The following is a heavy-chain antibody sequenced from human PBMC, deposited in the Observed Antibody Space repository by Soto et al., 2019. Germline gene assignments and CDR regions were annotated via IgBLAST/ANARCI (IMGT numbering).Heavy chain of an antibody. Sequence: PSETLSLTCSVSGAAINTYCWTWIRQPAGKGLEWIGRIYTSASINYNPYLRGRVTLSVDTYTNQASLTLAYVTAADTAADYCGRDRKAGYNVYYCMDAWGQGTTVTVSS. V-gene: IGHV4-4*07. D-gene: IGHD1-1*01. CDR1: GAAINTYC. J-gene: IGHJ6*02. CDR3: GRDRKAGYNVYYCMDA. CDR2: IYTSASI.